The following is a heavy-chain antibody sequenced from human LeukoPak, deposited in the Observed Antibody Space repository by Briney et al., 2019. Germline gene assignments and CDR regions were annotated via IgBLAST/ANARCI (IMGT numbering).Heavy chain of an antibody. CDR1: GYPLTELS. V-gene: IGHV1-24*01. CDR3: ALNYYDSSGYSNWLDP. CDR2: FDPEDGET. Sequence: ASVKVSCKVSGYPLTELSMHWVRQAPGKGLEWMGGFDPEDGETIYAQKFQGRVTMTEDTSTDTAYMELSSLRSEDTAVYYCALNYYDSSGYSNWLDPWGQGTLVTVSS. J-gene: IGHJ5*02. D-gene: IGHD3-22*01.